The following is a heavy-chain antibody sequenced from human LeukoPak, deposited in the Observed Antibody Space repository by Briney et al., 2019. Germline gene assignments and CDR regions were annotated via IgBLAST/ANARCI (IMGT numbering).Heavy chain of an antibody. D-gene: IGHD3-3*01. CDR3: AKGYDFWSGYQAFDY. CDR1: GFTFSSYA. CDR2: ISGSGGST. V-gene: IGHV3-23*01. Sequence: PGGSLRLSCAAPGFTFSSYAMSWVRQAPGKGLEWVSAISGSGGSTYYADSVKGRFTISRDNSKNTLYLQMNSLRAEDTAVYYCAKGYDFWSGYQAFDYWGQGTLVTVSS. J-gene: IGHJ4*02.